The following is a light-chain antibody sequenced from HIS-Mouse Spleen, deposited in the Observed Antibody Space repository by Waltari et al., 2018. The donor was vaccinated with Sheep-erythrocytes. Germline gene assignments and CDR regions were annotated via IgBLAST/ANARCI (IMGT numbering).Light chain of an antibody. CDR2: EVS. CDR3: SSYAGSNNWV. V-gene: IGLV2-8*01. J-gene: IGLJ3*02. CDR1: RSRVGGYTY. Sequence: QSALTPPPSASGSPGQSVTLPCTGTRSRVGGYTYFPWYQPHPGNAPKLMIYEVSKRPSGVPDRFSGSKSGNTASLTVSGLQAEDEADYYCSSYAGSNNWVFGGGTKLTVL.